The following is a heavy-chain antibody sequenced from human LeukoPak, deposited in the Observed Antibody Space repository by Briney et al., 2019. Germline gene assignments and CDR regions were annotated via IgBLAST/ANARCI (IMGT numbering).Heavy chain of an antibody. J-gene: IGHJ4*02. CDR2: MNPNSGDT. V-gene: IGHV1-8*01. CDR1: GYTFTSYD. D-gene: IGHD3-16*01. CDR3: TRSGFGGGVHFDY. Sequence: ASVKVSCKASGYTFTSYDINWVRQAAGQGLEWMGWMNPNSGDTGYVEKFQGRVTMTRDTSITTAYMELSSLRSEDTAVYYCTRSGFGGGVHFDYWGQRTPVTVSS.